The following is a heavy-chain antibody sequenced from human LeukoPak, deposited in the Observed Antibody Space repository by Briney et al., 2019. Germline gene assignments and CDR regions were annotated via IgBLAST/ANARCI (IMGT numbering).Heavy chain of an antibody. D-gene: IGHD4-23*01. Sequence: GRSLRLSCAASGFTFSSYSMNWVRKAPGMGPEWVSYISSGSSTIYYADSVKGRFTISRDNAKNSLFLQMNSLRAEDTAVYYCATAYGGNSGAFDYWGQGTLVTVSS. J-gene: IGHJ4*02. CDR1: GFTFSSYS. V-gene: IGHV3-48*01. CDR2: ISSGSSTI. CDR3: ATAYGGNSGAFDY.